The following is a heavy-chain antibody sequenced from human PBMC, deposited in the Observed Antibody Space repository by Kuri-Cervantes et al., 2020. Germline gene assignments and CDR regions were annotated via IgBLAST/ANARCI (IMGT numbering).Heavy chain of an antibody. CDR3: ASSPIPHAWGPYRMKGDNWSDP. CDR2: ISHTGSA. Sequence: GSLRLSCTVSGDSINYYYWSWIRQPPGKGLEWIGGISHTGSATYNPSLESRVTISVDRSKNQFSLKINSATVADTAVYYCASSPIPHAWGPYRMKGDNWSDPWGQGTLVTVSS. CDR1: GDSINYYY. D-gene: IGHD3-16*02. V-gene: IGHV4-34*01. J-gene: IGHJ5*02.